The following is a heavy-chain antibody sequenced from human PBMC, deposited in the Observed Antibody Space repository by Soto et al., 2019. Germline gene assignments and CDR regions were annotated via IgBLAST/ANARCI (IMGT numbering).Heavy chain of an antibody. CDR2: IIPILGIA. V-gene: IGHV1-69*02. CDR1: GGTFSSYT. D-gene: IGHD4-17*01. J-gene: IGHJ4*02. Sequence: QVQLVQSGAEVKKPGSSVKVSCKASGGTFSSYTISWVRQAPGQGLEWMGRIIPILGIANYAQKFQGRVTITADKSTSTAYMELSSLRSEDTAVYYCARVGDYVGVDDYWGQGTLVTVSS. CDR3: ARVGDYVGVDDY.